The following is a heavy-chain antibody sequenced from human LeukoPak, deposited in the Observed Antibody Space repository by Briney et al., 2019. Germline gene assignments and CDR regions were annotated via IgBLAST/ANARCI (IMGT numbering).Heavy chain of an antibody. Sequence: PSETLSLTCTVSADSISSRYCSWIRQPPGKGLEWIGYIHYSGTTNYNPSLKSRVTISVDTSKKQFSLKLKSVTAADTAVYYCARDLLSPATGTTYWFDPWGQGTLVTVSS. J-gene: IGHJ5*02. CDR2: IHYSGTT. CDR1: ADSISSRY. CDR3: ARDLLSPATGTTYWFDP. V-gene: IGHV4-59*11. D-gene: IGHD1-7*01.